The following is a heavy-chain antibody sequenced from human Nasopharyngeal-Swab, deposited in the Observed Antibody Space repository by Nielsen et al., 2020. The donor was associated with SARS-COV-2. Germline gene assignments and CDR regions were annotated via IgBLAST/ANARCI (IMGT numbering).Heavy chain of an antibody. D-gene: IGHD6-19*01. J-gene: IGHJ6*02. CDR3: TTDRFPEQWLAIGMDV. Sequence: WIRQPPGKGLEWVGRIKSKTDGGTTDYAAPVKGRFTISRDDSKNTLYLQMNSLKTEDTAVYYCTTDRFPEQWLAIGMDVWGQGTTVTVSS. CDR2: IKSKTDGGTT. V-gene: IGHV3-15*01.